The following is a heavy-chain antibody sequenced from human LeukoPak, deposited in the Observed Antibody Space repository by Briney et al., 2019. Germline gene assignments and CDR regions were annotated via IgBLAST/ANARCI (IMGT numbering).Heavy chain of an antibody. CDR1: GGSITSSSYY. Sequence: PSETLSLTCTVSGGSITSSSYYWGWIRQPPGKGLEWIGSVYYSGNTYYNSSLKSRVTISVDTSKNQFSLKLSSVTAADTAVYYCARLPGRQLWLLGWFDPWGQGTLVTVSS. J-gene: IGHJ5*02. CDR3: ARLPGRQLWLLGWFDP. D-gene: IGHD5-18*01. CDR2: VYYSGNT. V-gene: IGHV4-39*07.